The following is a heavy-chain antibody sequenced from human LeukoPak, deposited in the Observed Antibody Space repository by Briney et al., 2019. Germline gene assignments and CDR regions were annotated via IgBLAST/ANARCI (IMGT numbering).Heavy chain of an antibody. J-gene: IGHJ1*01. CDR3: ARDTDYYGSGRHGYFDH. D-gene: IGHD3-10*01. Sequence: GGSLRLSCAASGFTFSSYGMHWIRQAPGKGLEWVAVISYDGSNKYYADSVKGRFTISRDNSKNTLYLQMNSLRAEDTAVYYCARDTDYYGSGRHGYFDHWGQGTLVIVSS. CDR1: GFTFSSYG. V-gene: IGHV3-30*03. CDR2: ISYDGSNK.